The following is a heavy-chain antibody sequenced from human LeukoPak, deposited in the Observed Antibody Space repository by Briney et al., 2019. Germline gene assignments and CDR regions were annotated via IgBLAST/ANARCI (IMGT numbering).Heavy chain of an antibody. Sequence: PGGSLRLSCAASGFTFSSYSMNWVRQAPGEGLEWVSSISSSSTYIYYADSVKGRFTISRDNAKNSLYLQMNSLRAEDTAVYYCARGSLRGAGAFDIWGQGTMVTVSS. J-gene: IGHJ3*02. CDR1: GFTFSSYS. CDR3: ARGSLRGAGAFDI. D-gene: IGHD3-10*01. V-gene: IGHV3-21*01. CDR2: ISSSSTYI.